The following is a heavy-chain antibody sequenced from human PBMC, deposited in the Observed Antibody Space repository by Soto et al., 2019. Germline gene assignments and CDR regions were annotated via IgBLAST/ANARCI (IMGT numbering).Heavy chain of an antibody. Sequence: GGSLRLSCAASGFTFSSYGMHWVRQAPGKGLEWVAVIWYDGSNKYYADSVKGRFTISRDNPKNTLYLQMNSLRAEDTAVYYCARDGRSSSWYVYYYYGMDVWGQGTKVTVSS. J-gene: IGHJ6*02. D-gene: IGHD6-13*01. CDR3: ARDGRSSSWYVYYYYGMDV. CDR2: IWYDGSNK. CDR1: GFTFSSYG. V-gene: IGHV3-33*01.